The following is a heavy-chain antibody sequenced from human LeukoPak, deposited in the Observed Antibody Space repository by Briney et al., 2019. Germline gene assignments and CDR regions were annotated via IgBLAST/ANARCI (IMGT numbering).Heavy chain of an antibody. CDR1: GFTFSSYG. D-gene: IGHD6-19*01. J-gene: IGHJ4*02. CDR2: IWYDGSNK. CDR3: ARPKYSSGWYFDY. Sequence: PGGSLRLSCAASGFTFSSYGMHWVRQAPGKGLEWVAVIWYDGSNKYYADSVKGRFTISRDNSKNTLYLQMNSLRAEDTAVYYCARPKYSSGWYFDYWGQGTLVTVSS. V-gene: IGHV3-33*01.